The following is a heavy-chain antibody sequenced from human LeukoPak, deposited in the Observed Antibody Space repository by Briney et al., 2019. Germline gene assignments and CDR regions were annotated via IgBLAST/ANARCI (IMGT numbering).Heavy chain of an antibody. J-gene: IGHJ4*02. D-gene: IGHD3-3*01. CDR3: ASLRFLEWFFGTTSEYYFDY. V-gene: IGHV4-34*01. Sequence: SETLSLTCAVYGGSFSGYYWSWIRQPPGKGLEWIGSIYYSGSTYYNPSLKSRVTISVDTSKNQFSLKLSSVTAADTAVYYCASLRFLEWFFGTTSEYYFDYWGQGTLVTVSS. CDR1: GGSFSGYY. CDR2: IYYSGST.